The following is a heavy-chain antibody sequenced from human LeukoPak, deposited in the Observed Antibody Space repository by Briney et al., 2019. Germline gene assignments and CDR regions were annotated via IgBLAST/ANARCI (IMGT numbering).Heavy chain of an antibody. D-gene: IGHD3-3*01. CDR3: ARDLNDFWSGYPNWFDP. J-gene: IGHJ5*02. V-gene: IGHV3-21*01. CDR2: ISSSSSYI. CDR1: GFTFSSYA. Sequence: PGGSLRLSCAASGFTFSSYAMSWVRQAPGKGLEWVSSISSSSSYIYYADSVKGRFTISRDNAKNSLYLQMNSLRAEDTAVYYCARDLNDFWSGYPNWFDPWGQGTLVTVSS.